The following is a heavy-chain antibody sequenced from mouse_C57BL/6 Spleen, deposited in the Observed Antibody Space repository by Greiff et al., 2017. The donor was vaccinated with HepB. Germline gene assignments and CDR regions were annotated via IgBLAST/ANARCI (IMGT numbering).Heavy chain of an antibody. Sequence: QVQLQQSGAELVRPGTSVKVSCKASGYAFTNYLIEWVKQRPGQGLEWIGVINPGSGGTNYNEKFKGKATLTADKSSSTAYMQLSSLTSEDSAVYCCARSGVYDGYYTWFAYWGQGTLVTVSA. CDR2: INPGSGGT. D-gene: IGHD2-3*01. CDR3: ARSGVYDGYYTWFAY. J-gene: IGHJ3*01. V-gene: IGHV1-54*01. CDR1: GYAFTNYL.